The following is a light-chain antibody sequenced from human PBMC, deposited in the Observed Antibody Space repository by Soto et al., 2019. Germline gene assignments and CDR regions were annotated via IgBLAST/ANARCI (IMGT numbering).Light chain of an antibody. V-gene: IGLV6-57*04. J-gene: IGLJ2*01. CDR2: EDN. CDR1: SGNIANNY. Sequence: NFMLTQPLSVSGSPGMTVTISCTRSSGNIANNYVQWYQQRPGSAPTPVIYEDNERPSGVPDRFSGSIDSSSNSASLTISGLKTDDEADYYCQSYHSGNVVFGGGTKLTVL. CDR3: QSYHSGNVV.